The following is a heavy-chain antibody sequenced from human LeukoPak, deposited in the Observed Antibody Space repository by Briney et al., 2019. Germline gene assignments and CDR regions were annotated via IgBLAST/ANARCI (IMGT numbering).Heavy chain of an antibody. CDR1: GGSFSGYY. CDR3: ERGPTREGVVLRYYYYYMDV. Sequence: SETLSLTCAVYGGSFSGYYWSWIRQPPGKGLEWIGEINHSGSTNYNPSLKSRVTISVDTSKNQFSLKLSSVTAADTAVYYCERGPTREGVVLRYYYYYMDVWGKGTTVTVSS. D-gene: IGHD3-3*01. V-gene: IGHV4-34*01. CDR2: INHSGST. J-gene: IGHJ6*03.